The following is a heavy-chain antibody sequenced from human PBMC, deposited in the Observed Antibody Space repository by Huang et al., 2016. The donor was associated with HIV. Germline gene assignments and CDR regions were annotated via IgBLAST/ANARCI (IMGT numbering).Heavy chain of an antibody. D-gene: IGHD3-3*01. CDR1: GYTFTSYA. J-gene: IGHJ4*02. CDR3: ASSPREVFGVFDY. V-gene: IGHV7-4-1*02. CDR2: INPNPGNP. Sequence: QVQLVQSGSELKKPGASVKVSCKAAGYTFTSYAMNWVRQAPGQGLEWMGWINPNPGNPTYAQGLTGRFVFSLDTSVSTAYRQISSLKAEDTAVYYCASSPREVFGVFDYWGQGTLVTVSS.